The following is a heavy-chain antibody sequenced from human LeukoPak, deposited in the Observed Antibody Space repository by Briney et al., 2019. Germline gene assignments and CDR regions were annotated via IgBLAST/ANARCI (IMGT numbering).Heavy chain of an antibody. V-gene: IGHV4-39*01. Sequence: PSETLSLTCTVSGDPISSSSYYWGWIRQPPGKGLEWMGSIYYSGSTYYNPSLKSRVTVSVDTSKNQFSLKVTSVTAADTAVYYCARGVWIYSYWGQGTLVTVS. CDR1: GDPISSSSYY. CDR2: IYYSGST. CDR3: ARGVWIYSY. D-gene: IGHD5-12*01. J-gene: IGHJ4*02.